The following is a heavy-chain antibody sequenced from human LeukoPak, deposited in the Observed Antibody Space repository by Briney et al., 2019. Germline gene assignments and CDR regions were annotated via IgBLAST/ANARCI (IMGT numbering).Heavy chain of an antibody. CDR1: EFTFSSYG. V-gene: IGHV3-30*03. Sequence: PGGSLRLSCAASEFTFSSYGMHWVRQAPGKGLEWVAVISYDGSNKYYADSVKGRFTISRDNSKNTLYLQMNSLRAEDTAVYYCATVGGSFDYWGQGTLVTVSS. J-gene: IGHJ4*02. CDR2: ISYDGSNK. CDR3: ATVGGSFDY.